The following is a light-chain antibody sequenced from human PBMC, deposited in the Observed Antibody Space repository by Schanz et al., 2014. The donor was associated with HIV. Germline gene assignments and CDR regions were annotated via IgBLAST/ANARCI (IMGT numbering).Light chain of an antibody. CDR3: SSYAGLNRAV. CDR2: DAS. J-gene: IGLJ7*01. CDR1: SSDIGNYNY. V-gene: IGLV2-8*01. Sequence: QSALTQPASVSGSPGQSVTIYCAGTSSDIGNYNYVSWYQHHPGRAPKLLIYDASKRPSGVPDRFSGSKSGNTASLTVSGLQAEDEADYYCSSYAGLNRAVFGGGTQLTVL.